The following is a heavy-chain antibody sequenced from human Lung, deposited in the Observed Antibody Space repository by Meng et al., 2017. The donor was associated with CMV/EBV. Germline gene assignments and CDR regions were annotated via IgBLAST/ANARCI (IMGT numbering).Heavy chain of an antibody. Sequence: GESLKIPFLGLGFDLSTYSMNWFRQAPGKGPEWVSSISSSSSYINYADSVKGRFTVSRNNANESLYLQMKSLRGEGTGMYYCARGRQNTNNRSTDYWGQGTLVTVSS. CDR1: GFDLSTYS. CDR3: ARGRQNTNNRSTDY. D-gene: IGHD1-1*01. V-gene: IGHV3-21*01. J-gene: IGHJ4*02. CDR2: ISSSSSYI.